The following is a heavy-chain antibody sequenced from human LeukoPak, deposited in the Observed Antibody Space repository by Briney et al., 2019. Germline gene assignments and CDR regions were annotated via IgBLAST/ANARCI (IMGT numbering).Heavy chain of an antibody. Sequence: GGSLRPSCAASGFTFSSYEMNWVRQAPGKGLEWVSYISSSGSTIYYADSVKGRFTISRDNAKNSLYLQMNSLRAGDTAFYYCARLAAAGKGVGFDYWGQGTLVTVSS. CDR1: GFTFSSYE. CDR2: ISSSGSTI. D-gene: IGHD6-13*01. V-gene: IGHV3-48*03. CDR3: ARLAAAGKGVGFDY. J-gene: IGHJ4*02.